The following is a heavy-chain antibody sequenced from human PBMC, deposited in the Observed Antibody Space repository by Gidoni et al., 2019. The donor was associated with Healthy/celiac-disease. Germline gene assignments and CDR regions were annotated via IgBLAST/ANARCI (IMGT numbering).Heavy chain of an antibody. D-gene: IGHD6-6*01. Sequence: QVQLQESGPGLVKPSQTLSLTCTVSGGSISSGGYYWSWIRQHPGKGLEWIGYIYYSGSTYYHPSLKSRVTISVDTSKNQFSLKLSSVTAADTAVYYCARDKRVRYSSSSHGMDVWGQGTTVTVSS. CDR2: IYYSGST. J-gene: IGHJ6*02. CDR3: ARDKRVRYSSSSHGMDV. CDR1: GGSISSGGYY. V-gene: IGHV4-31*03.